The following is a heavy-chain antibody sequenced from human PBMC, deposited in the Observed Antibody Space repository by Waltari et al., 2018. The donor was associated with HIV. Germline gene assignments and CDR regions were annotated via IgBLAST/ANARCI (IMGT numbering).Heavy chain of an antibody. CDR3: ARSAVGGNSWFDP. CDR2: ISPILGIT. D-gene: IGHD2-21*02. CDR1: GGTFSRYT. J-gene: IGHJ5*02. Sequence: QVQLVQSWAEVKKPGSSVKVSCKASGGTFSRYTISWVRQAPGQGLEWMGRISPILGITNYAQKVQGRVTITADKSTTTAYMELSSLRSEDTAVYYCARSAVGGNSWFDPWGQGTLVTVSS. V-gene: IGHV1-69*02.